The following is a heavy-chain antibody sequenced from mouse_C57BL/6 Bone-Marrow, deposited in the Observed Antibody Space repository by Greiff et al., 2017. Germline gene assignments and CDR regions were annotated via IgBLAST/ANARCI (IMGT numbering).Heavy chain of an antibody. CDR3: VYSNWDEGGY. J-gene: IGHJ2*01. Sequence: QVQLQQSGAELARPGASVKMSCKASGYTFTSYTMHWVKQRPGQGLEWIGYINPSSGYTKYNQKFKDKATLTADKSSNTAYMQLSSLTSEDSAVYYCVYSNWDEGGYWGQGTTLTVSS. CDR2: INPSSGYT. CDR1: GYTFTSYT. V-gene: IGHV1-4*01. D-gene: IGHD4-1*02.